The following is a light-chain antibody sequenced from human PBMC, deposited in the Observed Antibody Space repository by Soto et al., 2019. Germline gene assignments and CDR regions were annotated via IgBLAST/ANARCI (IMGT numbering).Light chain of an antibody. CDR2: GIS. J-gene: IGKJ1*01. Sequence: EIVMTQSPVTLSVSPGKRATLSYRASQSVSTNLAWYQHKPGQAPRLLIYGISTRATGIPARFSGSGSGTEFTLTISSLQSEDFAVYYCQQYNLGPWTFGQGTKVEIK. V-gene: IGKV3-15*01. CDR3: QQYNLGPWT. CDR1: QSVSTN.